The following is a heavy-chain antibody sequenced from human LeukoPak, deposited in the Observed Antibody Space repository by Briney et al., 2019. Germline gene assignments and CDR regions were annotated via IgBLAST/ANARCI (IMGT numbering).Heavy chain of an antibody. D-gene: IGHD1-26*01. J-gene: IGHJ5*02. CDR1: GGSISSYY. V-gene: IGHV4-4*07. CDR3: ARMISSGSYLAWFDP. CDR2: IYTSGST. Sequence: SETLSLTCTVSGGSISSYYGSWIRQPAGKGLDWIGRIYTSGSTNYNPSLKSRVTMSVDTSKNQFSLKLSSVTAADTAVYYCARMISSGSYLAWFDPLDKGTLVTVSS.